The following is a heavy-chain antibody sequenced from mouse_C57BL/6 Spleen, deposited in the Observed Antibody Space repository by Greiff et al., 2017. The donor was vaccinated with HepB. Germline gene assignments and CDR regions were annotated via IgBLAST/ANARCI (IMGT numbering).Heavy chain of an antibody. CDR3: ARKRSYDYGFAY. D-gene: IGHD2-4*01. CDR2: LDPSYSYT. CDR1: GYTFTSYW. V-gene: IGHV1-50*01. Sequence: QVQLQQPGAELVKPGASVKLSCKASGYTFTSYWMQWVKQRPGQGLDFIGELDPSYSYTNYNQKFKGKATLTVDTSSSTAYMQLSSLTSEDSAVYYCARKRSYDYGFAYWGQGTLVNV. J-gene: IGHJ3*01.